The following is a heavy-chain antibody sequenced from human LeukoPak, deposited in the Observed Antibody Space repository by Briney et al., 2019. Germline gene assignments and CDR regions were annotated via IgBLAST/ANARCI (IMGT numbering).Heavy chain of an antibody. CDR1: GYSFTSYW. CDR2: IYPGDSDT. J-gene: IGHJ6*03. V-gene: IGHV5-51*01. CDR3: ARAPYDILTGSTSGHYYYYMDV. Sequence: GESLKISCKGSGYSFTSYWIGWVRQMPGKGLEWMGIIYPGDSDTRYSPSFQGQVTISADKSISTTYLQWSSLKASDTAMYYCARAPYDILTGSTSGHYYYYMDVWGKGTTVTVSS. D-gene: IGHD3-9*01.